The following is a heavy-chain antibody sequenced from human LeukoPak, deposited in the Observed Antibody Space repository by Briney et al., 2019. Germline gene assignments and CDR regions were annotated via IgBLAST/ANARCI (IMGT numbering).Heavy chain of an antibody. CDR3: ASGLRWFDY. Sequence: SETLSLTCTVSGGSISTYYWSWIRQPPGKGLEWIGYIYCSGSTNYNPSLKSRVTISVDTSKNQFSLKLSSVSAADTAVYYCASGLRWFDYWGQGTLVTVSS. CDR2: IYCSGST. D-gene: IGHD4-23*01. V-gene: IGHV4-59*01. CDR1: GGSISTYY. J-gene: IGHJ4*02.